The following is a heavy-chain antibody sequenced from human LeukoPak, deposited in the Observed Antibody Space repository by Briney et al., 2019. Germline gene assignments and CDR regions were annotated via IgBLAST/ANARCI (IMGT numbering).Heavy chain of an antibody. D-gene: IGHD3-10*01. CDR3: ARGPYYYGSGSYYRVRSYFDY. CDR2: INHSGST. Sequence: SETLSLTCAVYGGSFSGYYWSWIRQPPGKGLEWIGEINHSGSTNYNPSLKSRVTISVDTSKNQFSLKLSSVTAADTAAYYCARGPYYYGSGSYYRVRSYFDYWGQGTLVTVSS. V-gene: IGHV4-34*01. CDR1: GGSFSGYY. J-gene: IGHJ4*02.